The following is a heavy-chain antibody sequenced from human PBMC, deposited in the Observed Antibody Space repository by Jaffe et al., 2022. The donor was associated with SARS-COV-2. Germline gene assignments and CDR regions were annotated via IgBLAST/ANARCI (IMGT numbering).Heavy chain of an antibody. CDR2: IYSGGST. Sequence: EVQLVESGGGLVQPGGSLRLSCAASGFTVSSNYMSWVRQAPGKGLEWVSVIYSGGSTYYADSVKGRFTISRDNSKNTLYLQMNSLRAEDTAVYYCARTYTSAKAGFYFDYWGQGTLVTVSS. CDR1: GFTVSSNY. CDR3: ARTYTSAKAGFYFDY. V-gene: IGHV3-66*02. D-gene: IGHD6-19*01. J-gene: IGHJ4*02.